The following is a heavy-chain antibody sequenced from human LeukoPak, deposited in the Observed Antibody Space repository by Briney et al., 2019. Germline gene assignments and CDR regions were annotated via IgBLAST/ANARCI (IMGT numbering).Heavy chain of an antibody. Sequence: GGSLRLSCVASGFTFSNFAMSWVRQTLGKGLECVSGISGSGGSTYYADSVKGRFTISRDNSKSTLYLQMNSLRAEDTAVYYCAKGIRRGYDSTNGYFQHWGQGTLVTVSS. CDR1: GFTFSNFA. D-gene: IGHD3-22*01. CDR3: AKGIRRGYDSTNGYFQH. CDR2: ISGSGGST. J-gene: IGHJ1*01. V-gene: IGHV3-23*01.